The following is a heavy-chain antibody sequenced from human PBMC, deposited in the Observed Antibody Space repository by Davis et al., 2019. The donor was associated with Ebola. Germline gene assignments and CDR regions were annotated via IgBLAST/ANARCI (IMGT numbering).Heavy chain of an antibody. J-gene: IGHJ4*02. V-gene: IGHV1-24*01. CDR1: GDTLTDLS. Sequence: ASVKVSCKVSGDTLTDLSMHWVRQAPGKGLEWMGGFDPEDGETIYAQTFQGRVTMTEDTSTDTAYMELSSLRSEDTAVYYCATPGNILTGYYRYFDYWGQGTLVTVSS. D-gene: IGHD3-9*01. CDR3: ATPGNILTGYYRYFDY. CDR2: FDPEDGET.